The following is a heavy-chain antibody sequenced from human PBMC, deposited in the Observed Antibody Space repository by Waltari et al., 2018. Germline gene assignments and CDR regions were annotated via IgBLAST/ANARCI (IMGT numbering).Heavy chain of an antibody. CDR2: ILPGDSDT. Sequence: EVQLVQSGAEVKKPGESLRISCKGSGYTFSIYWIAWVRQVPGKGLEWMGIILPGDSDTRYGPSFQGQVTISADKSISTAYLQWSSLKASDTAIYYCARGRSGSYPDWGQGTLVTVSS. D-gene: IGHD1-26*01. V-gene: IGHV5-51*01. CDR1: GYTFSIYW. CDR3: ARGRSGSYPD. J-gene: IGHJ4*02.